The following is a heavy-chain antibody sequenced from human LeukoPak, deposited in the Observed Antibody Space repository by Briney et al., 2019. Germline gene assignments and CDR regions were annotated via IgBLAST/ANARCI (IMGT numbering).Heavy chain of an antibody. Sequence: GGSLRLSCAASGFTFNSAWMNWVRQAPGKGLEWVGRIKSKTDGGTTDYAAPVKGRFTISRDNSKNTLYLQMNSLRAEDTAVYYCAKDSSWNPDYFDYWGQGTLVTVSS. J-gene: IGHJ4*02. V-gene: IGHV3-15*07. CDR2: IKSKTDGGTT. CDR1: GFTFNSAW. CDR3: AKDSSWNPDYFDY. D-gene: IGHD1-1*01.